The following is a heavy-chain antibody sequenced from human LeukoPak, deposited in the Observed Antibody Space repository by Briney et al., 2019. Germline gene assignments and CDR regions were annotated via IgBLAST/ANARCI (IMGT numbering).Heavy chain of an antibody. J-gene: IGHJ4*02. Sequence: AGGSLRLSCAASGFTFSSYSMNWVRQAPGKGLEWVSSISSSSSYTYYADSVKGRFTISRDNAKNSLYLQMNSLRAEDTAVYYCARWAGSYRYFDYWGQGTLVTVSS. CDR2: ISSSSSYT. D-gene: IGHD1-26*01. CDR1: GFTFSSYS. CDR3: ARWAGSYRYFDY. V-gene: IGHV3-21*01.